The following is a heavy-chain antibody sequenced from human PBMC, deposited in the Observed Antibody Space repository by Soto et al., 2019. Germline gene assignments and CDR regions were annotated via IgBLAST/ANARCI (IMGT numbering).Heavy chain of an antibody. Sequence: GGSLRLSCAASGFTFSSYSMNWVRQAPGKGLEWVSSISSSSSYIYYADSVKGRFTISRDNAKNSLYLQMNSLRAEDTAVYYCARGFPYYDILTGYQVDYFDYWGQGTLVTVS. D-gene: IGHD3-9*01. CDR2: ISSSSSYI. J-gene: IGHJ4*02. CDR3: ARGFPYYDILTGYQVDYFDY. CDR1: GFTFSSYS. V-gene: IGHV3-21*01.